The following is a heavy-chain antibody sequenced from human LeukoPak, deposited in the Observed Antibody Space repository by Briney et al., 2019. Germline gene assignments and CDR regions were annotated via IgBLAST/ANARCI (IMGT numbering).Heavy chain of an antibody. Sequence: GGSLRLSCAASGFTFSNYWMYWVRQAPGKGLVWVSRLNNDGTITFYADSVKGRFTISRDNAKNTVYLQMNSLRGEDTAVYYCSRDFHYYGLDVWGQGTTVTVSS. CDR1: GFTFSNYW. CDR3: SRDFHYYGLDV. CDR2: LNNDGTIT. V-gene: IGHV3-74*01. J-gene: IGHJ6*02.